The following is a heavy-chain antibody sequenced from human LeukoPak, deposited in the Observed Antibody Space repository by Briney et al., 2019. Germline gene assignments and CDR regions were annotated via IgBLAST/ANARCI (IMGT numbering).Heavy chain of an antibody. CDR2: ISAYNGNT. CDR3: ARDHADHYVWGSYRYPDDAFDI. CDR1: GYTFTSYG. J-gene: IGHJ3*02. D-gene: IGHD3-16*02. V-gene: IGHV1-18*01. Sequence: GASVKVSCKASGYTFTSYGISWVRQAPGQGLEWMGWISAYNGNTNYAQKLQGRVTMTTDTSTSTAYMEVRSLRSDDTAVYYSARDHADHYVWGSYRYPDDAFDIWGQGTMVTVSS.